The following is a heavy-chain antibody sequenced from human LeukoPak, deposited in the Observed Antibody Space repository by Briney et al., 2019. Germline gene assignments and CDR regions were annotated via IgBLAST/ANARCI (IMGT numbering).Heavy chain of an antibody. J-gene: IGHJ6*04. CDR1: GYSSTDYW. V-gene: IGHV5-51*01. Sequence: TGESLKISCKGSGYSSTDYWIGWVRQMPGKGLEWMGIIYPGDSDGRYSPPFQGQVTISADKSISTAYLQWSSLKASDTAMYYCARSDYDFWSGYSRAMDVWGKGTTVTVSS. D-gene: IGHD3-3*01. CDR3: ARSDYDFWSGYSRAMDV. CDR2: IYPGDSDG.